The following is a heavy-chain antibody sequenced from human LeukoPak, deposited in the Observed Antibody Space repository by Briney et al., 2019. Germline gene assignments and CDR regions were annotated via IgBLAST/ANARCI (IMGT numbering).Heavy chain of an antibody. J-gene: IGHJ4*02. Sequence: GGSLRLSCAASGFTFSDYSMNWVRQAPGKGLVWVSRIASDGSSTTYADSVKGRFSISRDNAKNTLYLQMNSLRVEDMAVYYCARGRPHGNDYWGQGTLVTVSS. CDR2: IASDGSST. CDR3: ARGRPHGNDY. V-gene: IGHV3-74*01. D-gene: IGHD4-23*01. CDR1: GFTFSDYS.